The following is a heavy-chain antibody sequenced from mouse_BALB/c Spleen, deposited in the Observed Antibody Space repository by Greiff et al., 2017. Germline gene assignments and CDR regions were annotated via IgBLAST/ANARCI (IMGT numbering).Heavy chain of an antibody. J-gene: IGHJ3*01. CDR2: INPSTGYT. CDR1: GYTFTSYW. D-gene: IGHD3-2*02. CDR3: ASQGFAY. V-gene: IGHV1-7*01. Sequence: VQLQQSGAELAKPGASVKMSCKASGYTFTSYWMHWVKQRPGQGLEWIGYINPSTGYTEYNQKFKDKATLTADKSSSTAYMQLSSLTSEDSAVYYCASQGFAYWGQGTLVTVSA.